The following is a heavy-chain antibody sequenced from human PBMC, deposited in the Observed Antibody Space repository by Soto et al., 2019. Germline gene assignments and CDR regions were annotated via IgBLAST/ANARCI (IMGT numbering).Heavy chain of an antibody. CDR2: ISSSSSTI. Sequence: GGSLRLSCAASGFTFSSYSMNWVRQAPGKGLEWVSYISSSSSTIYYADSVKGRFTISRDNAKNSLYLQMNSLRDEDTAVYYCARDLYINDYGGNLFDYWGQGTLVTVSS. CDR3: ARDLYINDYGGNLFDY. J-gene: IGHJ4*02. CDR1: GFTFSSYS. D-gene: IGHD4-17*01. V-gene: IGHV3-48*02.